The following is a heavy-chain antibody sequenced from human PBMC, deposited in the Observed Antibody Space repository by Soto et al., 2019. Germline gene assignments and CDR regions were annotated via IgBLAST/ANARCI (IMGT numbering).Heavy chain of an antibody. J-gene: IGHJ5*02. Sequence: QVQLVESGGRMVQPGRSLRLSCEVSGFSLSGYGMHWVRQAPGKGLEWVAVIWYDGTTKNYADSVKGRFTISRDSSKNTVYLQMDSLKVEDTAVYYCARDVDRTSHLNWFDPWGQGVMVTVSS. CDR3: ARDVDRTSHLNWFDP. CDR2: IWYDGTTK. CDR1: GFSLSGYG. V-gene: IGHV3-33*01. D-gene: IGHD5-12*01.